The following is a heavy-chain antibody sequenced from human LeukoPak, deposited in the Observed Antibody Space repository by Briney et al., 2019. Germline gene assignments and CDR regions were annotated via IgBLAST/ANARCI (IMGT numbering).Heavy chain of an antibody. CDR3: AKVPSTSRLIDIVVVPAAMGGAFDI. CDR2: ISGSGGST. CDR1: GFTFSSYA. J-gene: IGHJ3*02. D-gene: IGHD2-2*01. Sequence: GGSLRLSCAASGFTFSSYAMSWVRQAPGKGLEWVSAISGSGGSTYYADSVKGRFTISRDNSKNTLYLQMNSLRAEDTAVYYCAKVPSTSRLIDIVVVPAAMGGAFDIWGQGTMVTVSS. V-gene: IGHV3-23*01.